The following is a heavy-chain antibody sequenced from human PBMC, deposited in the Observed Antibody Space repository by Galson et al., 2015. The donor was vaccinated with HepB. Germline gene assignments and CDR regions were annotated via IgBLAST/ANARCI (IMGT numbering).Heavy chain of an antibody. CDR3: VRDVGIDNWFDP. Sequence: SLRLSCAASGVTFRTYRMSWVRQAPGKGLEWVADIKQDGSEKYYVDSVKGRFTISRDNAKNSLYLQMNSLRGEDTAVYYCVRDVGIDNWFDPWGQGTLVIVSS. CDR1: GVTFRTYR. J-gene: IGHJ5*02. V-gene: IGHV3-7*03. CDR2: IKQDGSEK.